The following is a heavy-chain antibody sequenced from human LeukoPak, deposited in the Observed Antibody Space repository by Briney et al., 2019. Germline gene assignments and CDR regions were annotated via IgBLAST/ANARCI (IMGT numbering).Heavy chain of an antibody. Sequence: SETLSLTCTVSGGSISSYYWSWIRQPPGKGLEWIGYIYYSGSTNYNPSLKSRVTISVDTSKNQFSLRLSSVTAADTAVYYCARDLGGYSYGATFDYWGQGTLVTASS. V-gene: IGHV4-59*01. D-gene: IGHD5-18*01. CDR3: ARDLGGYSYGATFDY. J-gene: IGHJ4*02. CDR1: GGSISSYY. CDR2: IYYSGST.